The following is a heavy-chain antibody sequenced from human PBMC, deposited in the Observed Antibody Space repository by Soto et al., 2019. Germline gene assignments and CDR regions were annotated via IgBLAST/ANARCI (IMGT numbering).Heavy chain of an antibody. V-gene: IGHV4-30-4*01. Sequence: QVQLQESGPGLVKPSKTLSLTCTVSGGSISSGDYKWSWIRQPPGKGLEWIGYIYYSRYSYNNPSLKSRVTMSVDTSKNQFSLKLSSVTAADTAVYYCARSDNYVPFEYWGQGTLVTVSS. CDR1: GGSISSGDYK. D-gene: IGHD4-4*01. J-gene: IGHJ4*02. CDR2: IYYSRYS. CDR3: ARSDNYVPFEY.